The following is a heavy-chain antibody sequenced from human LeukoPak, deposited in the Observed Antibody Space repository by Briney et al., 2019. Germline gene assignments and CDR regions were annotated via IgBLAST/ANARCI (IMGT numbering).Heavy chain of an antibody. CDR1: GGSFSGYY. CDR3: ARGRRAYYYYGMDV. Sequence: SETLSLTCAVYGGSFSGYYWSWIRQPPGKGLEWIGEINHSGSTNYKPSLKSRVTISVDTSKNQFSLKLSSVTAADTAVYYCARGRRAYYYYGMDVWGQGTTVTVSS. J-gene: IGHJ6*02. CDR2: INHSGST. V-gene: IGHV4-34*01.